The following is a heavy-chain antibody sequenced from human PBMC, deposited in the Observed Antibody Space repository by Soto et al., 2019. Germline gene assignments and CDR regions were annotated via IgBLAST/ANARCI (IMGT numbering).Heavy chain of an antibody. CDR2: IYWDDDK. V-gene: IGHV2-5*02. J-gene: IGHJ5*02. Sequence: QITLKESGPTLVKPTQTLTLTCTFSGFSLSTSGVGVGWIRQPPGKALEWLALIYWDDDKRYSPSLKSRLTITKDTSKNQVVLTMTNMDPVDTATYYCARRYCSGGSCYSGWFDPWGQGTLVTGSS. CDR3: ARRYCSGGSCYSGWFDP. CDR1: GFSLSTSGVG. D-gene: IGHD2-15*01.